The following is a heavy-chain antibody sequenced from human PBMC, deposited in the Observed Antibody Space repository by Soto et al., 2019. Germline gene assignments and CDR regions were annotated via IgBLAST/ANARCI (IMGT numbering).Heavy chain of an antibody. CDR1: GFTFSSYW. V-gene: IGHV3-7*01. J-gene: IGHJ3*02. CDR2: IKQDGSEK. D-gene: IGHD3-22*01. CDR3: ARAFNGGLLLRSLAFDI. Sequence: GGSLRLSCAASGFTFSSYWMSWVRQAPGKGLEWVANIKQDGSEKYYADSVKGRFTISRDNSKNTLYLQMNNLRAEDTAVYYCARAFNGGLLLRSLAFDIWGQGTMVTVSS.